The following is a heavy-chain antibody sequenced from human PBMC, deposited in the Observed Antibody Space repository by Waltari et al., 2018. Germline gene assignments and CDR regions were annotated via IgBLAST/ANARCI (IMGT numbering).Heavy chain of an antibody. CDR1: KYSIPSRFY. CDR2: INHSGCA. J-gene: IGHJ4*02. V-gene: IGHV4-38-2*01. D-gene: IGHD1-26*01. CDR3: VRVSGYFDV. Sequence: QVQLQESGPGLVKPSETLSLTCAFSKYSIPSRFYWGWIRVSPGKGLEWIGSINHSGCAYYNPPLKSRVTISVDTSKNHFALKVTSVIAADTAVYYCVRVSGYFDVWGQGILVTVSS.